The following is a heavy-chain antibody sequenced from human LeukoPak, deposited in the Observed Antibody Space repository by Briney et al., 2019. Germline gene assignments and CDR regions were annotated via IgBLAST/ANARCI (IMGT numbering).Heavy chain of an antibody. V-gene: IGHV3-48*01. CDR3: ARGDDSSGYYYFGGRPYYFDY. D-gene: IGHD3-22*01. Sequence: GGSLRLSCAASGFTFSSYSMNWVRQAPGKGLEWVSYISSSSSTIYYADSVKGRFTISRDNSKNTLYLQMNSLRAEDTAVYYCARGDDSSGYYYFGGRPYYFDYWGQGTLVTVSS. CDR1: GFTFSSYS. CDR2: ISSSSSTI. J-gene: IGHJ4*02.